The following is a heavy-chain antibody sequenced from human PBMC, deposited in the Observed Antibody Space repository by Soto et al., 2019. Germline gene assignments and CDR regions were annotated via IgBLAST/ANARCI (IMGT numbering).Heavy chain of an antibody. Sequence: EVQLLESGGGLVQPGGSLRLSCAASGFTFSSYAMSWVRQAPGKGLEWVSAISGSGGSTYYADSGKVLFTISRDNSKNTLYLPMNSLRAEDTAVYYCDKAYSSSQFPDAFAIWGQGTIVTDS. J-gene: IGHJ3*02. CDR3: DKAYSSSQFPDAFAI. CDR1: GFTFSSYA. D-gene: IGHD6-6*01. CDR2: ISGSGGST. V-gene: IGHV3-23*01.